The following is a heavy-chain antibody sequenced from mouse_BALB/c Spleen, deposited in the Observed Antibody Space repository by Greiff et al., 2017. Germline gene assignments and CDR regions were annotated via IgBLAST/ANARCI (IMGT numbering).Heavy chain of an antibody. J-gene: IGHJ4*01. CDR1: GFTFSSYA. Sequence: EVKVVESGGGLVKPGGSLKLSCAASGFTFSSYAMSWVRQSPEKRLEWVAEISSGGSYTYYPDTVTGRFTISRDNAKNTLYLEMSSLRSEDTAMYYCAREGTGYAMDYWGQGTSVTVSS. CDR3: AREGTGYAMDY. V-gene: IGHV5-9-4*01. CDR2: ISSGGSYT. D-gene: IGHD4-1*01.